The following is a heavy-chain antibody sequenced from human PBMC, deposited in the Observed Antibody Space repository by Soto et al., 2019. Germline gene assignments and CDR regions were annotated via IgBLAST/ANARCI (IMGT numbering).Heavy chain of an antibody. CDR2: IYPADSNA. CDR3: ARQYYYGSVVNYYYYGMDV. D-gene: IGHD3-10*01. J-gene: IGHJ6*02. V-gene: IGHV5-51*01. CDR1: GFIFTNYW. Sequence: GESLKISCKGSGFIFTNYWIGWVRQMPGKGLEWMGIIYPADSNARYSPSFQGQVTISVDKSISTAYLQWTSLKASDTAIYYCARQYYYGSVVNYYYYGMDVWGQGTTVTVSS.